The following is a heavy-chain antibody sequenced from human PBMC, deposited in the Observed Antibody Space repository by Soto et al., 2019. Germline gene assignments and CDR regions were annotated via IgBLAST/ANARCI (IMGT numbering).Heavy chain of an antibody. Sequence: QITLKESGPTLVKPTQTLTLTCTFSGFSLSTSGVGVGWIRQPPGNALEWLTLIYWDDNKRNSTSLKSSRTITKEASKNPLVLTMTNMDPVDTATFYLARTYYYGQNWFDPWGQGTRVTVSS. CDR3: ARTYYYGQNWFDP. D-gene: IGHD3-10*01. CDR2: IYWDDNK. V-gene: IGHV2-5*02. CDR1: GFSLSTSGVG. J-gene: IGHJ5*02.